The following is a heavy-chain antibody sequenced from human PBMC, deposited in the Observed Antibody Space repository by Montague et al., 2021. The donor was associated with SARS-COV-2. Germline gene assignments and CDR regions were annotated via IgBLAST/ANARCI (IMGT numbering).Heavy chain of an antibody. CDR2: IYYSGTT. D-gene: IGHD3-10*01. CDR1: GGSITRNYY. J-gene: IGHJ3*02. Sequence: SQTLSLTCTVSGGSITRNYYWGWIRQPPGKGLEWVGNIYYSGTTFINPSLESRVTISVDASKNQFSLNLTSVTAADTAVYYCARPLVRGVPKAFDTWGQGALGIVS. V-gene: IGHV4-39*01. CDR3: ARPLVRGVPKAFDT.